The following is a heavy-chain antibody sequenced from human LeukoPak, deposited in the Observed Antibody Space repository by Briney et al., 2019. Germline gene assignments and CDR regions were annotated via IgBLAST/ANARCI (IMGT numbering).Heavy chain of an antibody. D-gene: IGHD5/OR15-5a*01. V-gene: IGHV4-38-2*02. CDR2: IYHSGST. CDR3: ARASTILVTYAFDI. J-gene: IGHJ3*02. CDR1: GYSISSGYY. Sequence: SETLSLTCTVSGYSISSGYYWGWIRQPPGKGLEWIGSIYHSGSTYYNPSLKSRVTISVDTSKNQFSLKLSSVTAADTAVYYCARASTILVTYAFDIWGQGTMVTVST.